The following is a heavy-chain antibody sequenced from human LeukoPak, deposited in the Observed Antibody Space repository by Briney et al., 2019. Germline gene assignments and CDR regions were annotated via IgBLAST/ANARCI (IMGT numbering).Heavy chain of an antibody. CDR3: ARDRYYDPDAFDI. CDR2: IYHSGST. V-gene: IGHV4-4*02. D-gene: IGHD3-22*01. CDR1: GGSISSNNW. Sequence: SGTLSLTCAVSGGSISSNNWWSWVRQPPGKGLEWIGEIYHSGSTNYNPSLKSRVTMSIDKSKNQFSLNLISVTAADTAVYYCARDRYYDPDAFDIWGQGTMVTVSS. J-gene: IGHJ3*02.